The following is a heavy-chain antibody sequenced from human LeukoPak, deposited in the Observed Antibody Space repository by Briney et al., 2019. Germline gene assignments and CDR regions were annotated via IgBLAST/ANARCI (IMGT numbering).Heavy chain of an antibody. D-gene: IGHD6-13*01. Sequence: SGTLSLTCAVSSDSIFSTNWWSWVRQPPEKGLEWIGYIHYSGSTSYNPSLKSRVTMSIDTSKNQFSLKVGSVTAADTAVYYCARGGNSWYADYWGQGNLVTVSS. J-gene: IGHJ4*02. CDR3: ARGGNSWYADY. V-gene: IGHV4-4*02. CDR2: IHYSGST. CDR1: SDSIFSTNW.